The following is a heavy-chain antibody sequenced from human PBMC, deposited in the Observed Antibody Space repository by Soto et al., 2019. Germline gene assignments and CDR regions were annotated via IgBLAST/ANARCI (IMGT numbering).Heavy chain of an antibody. Sequence: PSETLSLTCSVSGDSINSDKYYWGRIRQTPGKGLEWIGSIYYRGNTYYNPSLQTRVTISLDKSKSQFSLKLTSVTAADSAVYFCARLEGLATISYYFDFWGQGALVTVSS. CDR3: ARLEGLATISYYFDF. J-gene: IGHJ4*02. CDR2: IYYRGNT. CDR1: GDSINSDKYY. V-gene: IGHV4-39*01. D-gene: IGHD3-9*01.